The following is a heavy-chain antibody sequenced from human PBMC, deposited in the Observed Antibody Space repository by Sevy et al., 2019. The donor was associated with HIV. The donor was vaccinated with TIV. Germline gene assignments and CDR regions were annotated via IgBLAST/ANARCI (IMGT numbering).Heavy chain of an antibody. D-gene: IGHD6-19*01. CDR2: ISGSGGST. CDR3: AKGGSSGWGNYYFDY. V-gene: IGHV3-23*01. CDR1: GFTFSSYA. Sequence: GGSLRLSCAASGFTFSSYAMSWVRQAPGKGLEWVSAISGSGGSTYYADSVKGRFTISRDNSKNTLYLQMNSLRAEDTAVYYCAKGGSSGWGNYYFDYWGQGTLVTVSS. J-gene: IGHJ4*02.